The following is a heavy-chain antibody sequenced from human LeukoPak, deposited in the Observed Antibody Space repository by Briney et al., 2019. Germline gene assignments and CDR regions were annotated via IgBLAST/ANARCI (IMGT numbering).Heavy chain of an antibody. D-gene: IGHD6-19*01. Sequence: PSETLSLTCTVSGGSISSYYWSWIRQPAGKGLEWIGRIYTSGSTNYNPSLKSRATMSVDTSKNQFSLKLSSVTAADTAVYYCARQGKILRSAWYDYWGQGTLVTVSS. J-gene: IGHJ4*02. CDR3: ARQGKILRSAWYDY. V-gene: IGHV4-4*07. CDR2: IYTSGST. CDR1: GGSISSYY.